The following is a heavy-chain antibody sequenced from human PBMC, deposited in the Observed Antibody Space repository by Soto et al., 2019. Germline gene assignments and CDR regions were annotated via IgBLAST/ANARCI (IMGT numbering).Heavy chain of an antibody. Sequence: QVQLVQSGAEVKKPGSSVKVSCKASGGTFSSYTISWVRQAPGQGLEWMGRIIPILGIANYAQKFQGRVTITADKSTSTAYMELSSLRAEDTAVYYCARVVVGTTVTRWHDWGQGTLVTVSS. CDR2: IIPILGIA. D-gene: IGHD4-17*01. J-gene: IGHJ4*02. V-gene: IGHV1-69*02. CDR1: GGTFSSYT. CDR3: ARVVVGTTVTRWHD.